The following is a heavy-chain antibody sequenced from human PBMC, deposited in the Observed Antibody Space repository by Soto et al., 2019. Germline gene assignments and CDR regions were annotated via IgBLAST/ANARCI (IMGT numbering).Heavy chain of an antibody. CDR1: GGTFSSYA. Sequence: SVKVSCKASGGTFSSYAISWVRQAPGQGLEWMGGIIPIFGTANYAQKFQGRVTITADESTSTAYMELSSLRSEDTAVYYCARVEGGTSSTGSYYYSGMDVWGQGTTVTVSS. D-gene: IGHD2-2*01. J-gene: IGHJ6*02. CDR3: ARVEGGTSSTGSYYYSGMDV. CDR2: IIPIFGTA. V-gene: IGHV1-69*13.